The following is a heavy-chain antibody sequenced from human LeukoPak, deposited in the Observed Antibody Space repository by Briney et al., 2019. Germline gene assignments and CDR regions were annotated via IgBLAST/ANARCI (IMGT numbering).Heavy chain of an antibody. CDR2: ISSSSSYI. J-gene: IGHJ4*02. CDR1: GFTFSSYS. D-gene: IGHD6-19*01. CDR3: ASVPGIAVAGTDY. V-gene: IGHV3-21*01. Sequence: GSLRLSCAASGFTFSSYSMNWVRQAPGKGLEWVSSISSSSSYIYYADSVKGRFTISRDNAKNSLYLQMNSLRAEDTAVYYCASVPGIAVAGTDYWGQGTLVTVSS.